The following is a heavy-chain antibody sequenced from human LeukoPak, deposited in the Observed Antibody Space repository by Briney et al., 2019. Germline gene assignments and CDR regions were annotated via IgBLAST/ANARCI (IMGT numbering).Heavy chain of an antibody. CDR1: GYTFTGYY. J-gene: IGHJ2*01. D-gene: IGHD2-15*01. V-gene: IGHV1-2*02. CDR2: INPNSGGT. Sequence: ASVKVSCKASGYTFTGYYMHWVRQAPGQGLEWMGWINPNSGGTNYAQKFQGRVTMTRDTSISTAYMELSRLRSDDTAVYYCARGLGYCSGGSCYSYFDLWGRDTLVTVSS. CDR3: ARGLGYCSGGSCYSYFDL.